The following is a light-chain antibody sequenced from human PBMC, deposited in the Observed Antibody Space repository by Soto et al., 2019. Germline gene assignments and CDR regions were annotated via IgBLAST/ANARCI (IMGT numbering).Light chain of an antibody. CDR3: QHYNSYSEA. CDR2: KAS. CDR1: QTISSW. J-gene: IGKJ1*01. V-gene: IGKV1-5*03. Sequence: DIQITQSSSTPSGSVGDRVTITCPASQTISSWLAWYQQKPGKAPKLLIYKASTLKSGVPSRFSGSGSGTEFTLTISSLQPDDFATYYCQHYNSYSEAFGQGTKVDIK.